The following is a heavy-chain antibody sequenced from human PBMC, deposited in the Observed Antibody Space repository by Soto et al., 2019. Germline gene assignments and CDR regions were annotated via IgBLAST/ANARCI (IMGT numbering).Heavy chain of an antibody. V-gene: IGHV1-2*04. Sequence: ASVKVSCKASGYTFTGYYMHWVRQAPGQGLEWMGWINPNSGGTNYAQKFQGWVTMTRDTSISTAYMELSRLRSDDTAVYYCAREKEEFWSGYDYYGMDVWGQGTTVTVSS. CDR2: INPNSGGT. J-gene: IGHJ6*02. CDR3: AREKEEFWSGYDYYGMDV. D-gene: IGHD3-3*01. CDR1: GYTFTGYY.